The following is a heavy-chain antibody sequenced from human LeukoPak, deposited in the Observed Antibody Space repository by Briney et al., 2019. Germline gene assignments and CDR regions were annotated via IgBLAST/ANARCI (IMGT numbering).Heavy chain of an antibody. Sequence: PGGSLRLSCAASGFSFSSYTMNWVRQAPGKGLEWVALLRYDGTNKYYADSVKGRFTISRDNSKNTLYLQMNSLRAEDTAVYYCAKDRWEYGDYYYYMDVWGKGTTVTISS. D-gene: IGHD4-17*01. J-gene: IGHJ6*03. CDR2: LRYDGTNK. V-gene: IGHV3-30*02. CDR1: GFSFSSYT. CDR3: AKDRWEYGDYYYYMDV.